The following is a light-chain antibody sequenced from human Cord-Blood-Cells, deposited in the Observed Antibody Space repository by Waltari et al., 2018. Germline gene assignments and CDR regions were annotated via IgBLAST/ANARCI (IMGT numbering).Light chain of an antibody. CDR1: QSISSY. Sequence: DIQMTQSPSSPSVSVGDRVTITCRASQSISSYLNWYQQKPGKAPKLLIYAASSLQSGVPSRFSGSGSGTDFTLTISSLQPEDFATYYCQQSYSTPWTFGQGTKVEIK. V-gene: IGKV1-39*01. CDR2: AAS. J-gene: IGKJ1*01. CDR3: QQSYSTPWT.